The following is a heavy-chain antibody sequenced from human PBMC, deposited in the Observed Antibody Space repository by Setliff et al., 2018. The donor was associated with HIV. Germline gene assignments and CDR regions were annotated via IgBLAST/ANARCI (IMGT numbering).Heavy chain of an antibody. CDR2: MNPDSGNT. D-gene: IGHD2-21*01. Sequence: GASVKVSCKASGSSFTTHDINWVRQSPGQGLEWMGWMNPDSGNTFYAQKFKGRVTMTRDTSTNTAYMELSSLTSDDTAVYFCARGSMSMVMFILVSAFDIWGQGTLVTVSS. CDR1: GSSFTTHD. V-gene: IGHV1-8*02. J-gene: IGHJ3*02. CDR3: ARGSMSMVMFILVSAFDI.